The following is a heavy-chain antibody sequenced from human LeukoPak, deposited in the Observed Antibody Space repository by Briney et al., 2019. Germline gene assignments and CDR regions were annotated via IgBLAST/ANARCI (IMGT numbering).Heavy chain of an antibody. V-gene: IGHV4-30-2*01. D-gene: IGHD2-8*01. Sequence: SETLSLTCTVSGGSISSSSYYWSWIRQPPGKGLEWIGYIYHSGGTYYNPSLKSRVTISVDRSKNQFSLKLSSVTAADTAVYYCARGFRVRRDRLHVFVRPAFDIWGQGTMVTVSS. CDR2: IYHSGGT. CDR3: ARGFRVRRDRLHVFVRPAFDI. CDR1: GGSISSSSYY. J-gene: IGHJ3*02.